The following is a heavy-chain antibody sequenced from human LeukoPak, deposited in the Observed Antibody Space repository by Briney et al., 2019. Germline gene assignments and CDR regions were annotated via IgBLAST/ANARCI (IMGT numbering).Heavy chain of an antibody. CDR2: INPNGGAT. J-gene: IGHJ4*02. V-gene: IGHV1-2*02. CDR3: ARDERYSDADHHYPDLGY. CDR1: GYIFTSYY. D-gene: IGHD3-16*01. Sequence: ASVKVSYKASGYIFTSYYLFWVRQAPGQGLEWMGWINPNGGATRYAQKFQGRVTLTCDTSIRTTYMELSSLTSDDTAVYYCARDERYSDADHHYPDLGYWGQGTLVTVSS.